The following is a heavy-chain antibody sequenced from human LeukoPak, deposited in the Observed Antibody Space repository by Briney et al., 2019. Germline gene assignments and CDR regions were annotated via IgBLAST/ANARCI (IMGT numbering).Heavy chain of an antibody. CDR2: IRAYNGNT. CDR3: ARERIAAAGRYPFDP. D-gene: IGHD6-13*01. V-gene: IGHV1-18*01. J-gene: IGHJ5*02. Sequence: ASVKVSCKASGYTFTSYGISWVRQAPGQGLEWMGWIRAYNGNTNYAQKLQGRVTMTTDTSTSTAYMELRSLRSDDTAVYYCARERIAAAGRYPFDPWGQGTLVTVPS. CDR1: GYTFTSYG.